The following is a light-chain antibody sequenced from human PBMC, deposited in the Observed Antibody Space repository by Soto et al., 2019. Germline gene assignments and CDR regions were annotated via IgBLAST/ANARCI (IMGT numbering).Light chain of an antibody. J-gene: IGLJ2*01. Sequence: QSVLTQPASVSGSPGQSITISCTGTSSDVGSYNLVSWYQRHPGKAPKLMIYEGTKRPSGVSNRFSGSKSGNTASLTISGLQAEDEADYYCCSYGGSSTYVVFGGGTKLTVL. CDR2: EGT. CDR3: CSYGGSSTYVV. V-gene: IGLV2-23*01. CDR1: SSDVGSYNL.